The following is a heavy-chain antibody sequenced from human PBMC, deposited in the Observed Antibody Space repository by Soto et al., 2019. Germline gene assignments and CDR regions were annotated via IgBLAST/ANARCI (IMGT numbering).Heavy chain of an antibody. D-gene: IGHD3-10*01. CDR2: IISSGSTI. V-gene: IGHV3-48*03. J-gene: IGHJ4*02. Sequence: VGSLRLSCAASGFTFSSYEMNWVRQAPGKGLEWISNIISSGSTIYYADSVKGRFTISRDNAKNSLYLQMNSLRAEDTAVYYCARSRRGVGGFDYWGQGTLVTVSS. CDR1: GFTFSSYE. CDR3: ARSRRGVGGFDY.